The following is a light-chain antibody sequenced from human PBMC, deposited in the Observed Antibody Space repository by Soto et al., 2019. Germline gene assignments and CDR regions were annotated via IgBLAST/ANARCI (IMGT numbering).Light chain of an antibody. Sequence: QSALTQPASVSGSPGQLITISCTGTSSDVWTYNLVSWYQQHPGKAPKLMIYEGSKRPSGVSNRFSGSKSGNTASLTISGLQAEDEADYYCCSYAGSSTLYVFGTGTKLTVL. V-gene: IGLV2-23*01. CDR2: EGS. J-gene: IGLJ1*01. CDR1: SSDVWTYNL. CDR3: CSYAGSSTLYV.